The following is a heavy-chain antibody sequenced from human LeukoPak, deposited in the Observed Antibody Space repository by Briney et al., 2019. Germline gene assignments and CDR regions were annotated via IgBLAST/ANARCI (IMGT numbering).Heavy chain of an antibody. V-gene: IGHV3-48*01. CDR3: VRDVDDYDHHRGDS. D-gene: IGHD4-17*01. CDR1: GFIFSSYS. Sequence: GGSLRLSCAASGFIFSSYSMNWVRQAPGKGLEWVSYISSGSNTIHYADSVKGRFTISRDNAKNSLYLQMNSLRAEDTAVYYCVRDVDDYDHHRGDSWGQGTLVTVSS. J-gene: IGHJ4*02. CDR2: ISSGSNTI.